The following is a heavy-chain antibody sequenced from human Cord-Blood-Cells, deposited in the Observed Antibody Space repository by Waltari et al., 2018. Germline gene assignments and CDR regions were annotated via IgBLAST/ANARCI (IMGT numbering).Heavy chain of an antibody. D-gene: IGHD3-10*01. J-gene: IGHJ4*02. CDR3: ARGGFGELLPDY. V-gene: IGHV4-39*01. CDR1: GGSISSSSYY. CDR2: IYYSGGT. Sequence: QLQLQESGPGLVKPSETLSLTCTVSGGSISSSSYYWGWIRQPPGKGLEWIGGIYYSGGTYYNPSLKSRVTISVDTSKTQFSLKLSSVTAADTAVYYCARGGFGELLPDYWGQGTLVTVSS.